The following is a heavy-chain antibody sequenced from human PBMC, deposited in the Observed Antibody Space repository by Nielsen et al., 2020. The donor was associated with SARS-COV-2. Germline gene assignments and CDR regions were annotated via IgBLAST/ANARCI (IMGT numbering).Heavy chain of an antibody. CDR2: IFPGDSDA. J-gene: IGHJ3*02. D-gene: IGHD1-1*01. CDR1: GYSFSTNW. Sequence: GGSLRLSCKGYGYSFSTNWLAWVRQTPGKGLEWMGIIFPGDSDARYSPSFQGQVTISADKSTDTAYLQWSSLKASDTAMYYCGRHLSVVHKGLEIWGQGTMVTVSS. CDR3: GRHLSVVHKGLEI. V-gene: IGHV5-51*01.